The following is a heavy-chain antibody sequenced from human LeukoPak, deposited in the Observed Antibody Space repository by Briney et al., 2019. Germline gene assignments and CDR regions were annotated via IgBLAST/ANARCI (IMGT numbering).Heavy chain of an antibody. Sequence: GRSLRLSCAASGFTFNNYGMHWVRQAPGKGLEWVAVIATDGRDKKYADSVKGRFTISRDNSKNTLYLEMNSLRPEDTAVYHCAKDSKVAEAGYFFDYWGQGTLVTVSS. D-gene: IGHD6-13*01. CDR3: AKDSKVAEAGYFFDY. CDR1: GFTFNNYG. V-gene: IGHV3-30*18. CDR2: IATDGRDK. J-gene: IGHJ4*02.